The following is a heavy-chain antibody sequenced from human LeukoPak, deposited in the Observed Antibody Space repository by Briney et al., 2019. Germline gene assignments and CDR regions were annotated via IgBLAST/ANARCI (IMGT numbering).Heavy chain of an antibody. CDR3: AKDRGPTPKYFDY. Sequence: GGSLRLSCAASGFTFSSYAMHWVRQAPGKGLEWVAVISYDGSNKYYADSVKGRFTISRDNSKNTLYLQMNSLRAEDTAVYYCAKDRGPTPKYFDYWGQGTLVTVSS. V-gene: IGHV3-30-3*01. CDR2: ISYDGSNK. J-gene: IGHJ4*02. CDR1: GFTFSSYA.